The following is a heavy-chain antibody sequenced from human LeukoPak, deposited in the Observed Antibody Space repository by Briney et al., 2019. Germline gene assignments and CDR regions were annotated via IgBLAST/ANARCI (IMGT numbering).Heavy chain of an antibody. J-gene: IGHJ3*01. D-gene: IGHD3-22*01. CDR2: IYYSGST. CDR1: GGSISSSSYY. CDR3: ASERRSGGYYSGRNNAFDV. Sequence: SETLSLTCTVSGGSISSSSYYWGWIRQPPGKGLEWIGTIYYSGSTYYNPSLKSRVTISVDTSKNQFSLKLTSVTAADAAVYYCASERRSGGYYSGRNNAFDVWGQGTVVTVSS. V-gene: IGHV4-39*01.